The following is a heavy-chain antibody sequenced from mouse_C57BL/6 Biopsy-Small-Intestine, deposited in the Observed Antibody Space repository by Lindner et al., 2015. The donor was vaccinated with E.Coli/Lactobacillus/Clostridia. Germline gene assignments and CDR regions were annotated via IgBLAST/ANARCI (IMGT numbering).Heavy chain of an antibody. CDR1: RYAFTNYL. J-gene: IGHJ2*01. CDR3: ARSDSSNYSDY. CDR2: INPGSGGT. Sequence: VQLQESGSEVVRLGTSVKVSCRASRYAFTNYLIQWIKQRPGQGLEWIGVINPGSGGTTYNEKFKDKATLTADRSSSTAYMQLSSLTSEDSAVYFCARSDSSNYSDYWGQGTTLSVSS. V-gene: IGHV1-54*01. D-gene: IGHD3-2*02.